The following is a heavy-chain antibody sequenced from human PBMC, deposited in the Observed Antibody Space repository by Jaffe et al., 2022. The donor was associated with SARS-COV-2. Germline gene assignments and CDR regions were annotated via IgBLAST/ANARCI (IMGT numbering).Heavy chain of an antibody. Sequence: QVQLQESGPGLVKPSQTLSLTCTVSGGSISSGGYYWSWIRQHPGKGLEWIGYIYYSGSTYYNPSLKSRVTISVDTSKNQFSLKLSSVTAADTAVYYCARDWGYCSGGSCRSGGYYGMDVWGQGTTVTVSS. J-gene: IGHJ6*02. CDR1: GGSISSGGYY. D-gene: IGHD2-15*01. CDR3: ARDWGYCSGGSCRSGGYYGMDV. CDR2: IYYSGST. V-gene: IGHV4-31*03.